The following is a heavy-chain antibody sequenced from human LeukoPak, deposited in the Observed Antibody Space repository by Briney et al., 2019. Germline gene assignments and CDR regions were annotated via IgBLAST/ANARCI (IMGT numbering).Heavy chain of an antibody. CDR3: ARGVVAKEIYYFDY. D-gene: IGHD5-12*01. CDR1: GGSISSGSYY. Sequence: PSQTLSLTCTVSGGSISSGSYYWSWIRQPAGKGLEWIGRIYTSGSTNYNPSLKSRVTISVDTSKNQFSLKLSSVTAADTAVYYCARGVVAKEIYYFDYWGQGTLVTVSS. CDR2: IYTSGST. V-gene: IGHV4-61*02. J-gene: IGHJ4*02.